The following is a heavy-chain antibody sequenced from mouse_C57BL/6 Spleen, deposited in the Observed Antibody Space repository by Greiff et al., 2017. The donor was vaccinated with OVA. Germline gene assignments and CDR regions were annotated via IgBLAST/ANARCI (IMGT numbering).Heavy chain of an antibody. Sequence: EVKLQQPGPELVKPGASVKISCKASGYSFTDYNMHWVKQSHGQSLEWIGVINPYYGTTSYNQKFKGKATLTVDQSSSTAYMQLNSLTSEDSAVYYCATNYGSSPYWYFDVWGTGTTVTVSS. CDR3: ATNYGSSPYWYFDV. CDR2: INPYYGTT. V-gene: IGHV1-39*01. J-gene: IGHJ1*03. CDR1: GYSFTDYN. D-gene: IGHD1-1*01.